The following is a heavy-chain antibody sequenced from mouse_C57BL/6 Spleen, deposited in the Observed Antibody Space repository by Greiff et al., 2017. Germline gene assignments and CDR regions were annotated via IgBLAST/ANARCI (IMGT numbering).Heavy chain of an antibody. V-gene: IGHV1-80*01. CDR3: ARAYGSSYGFAY. D-gene: IGHD1-1*01. Sequence: VKLQESGAELVTPGASVQISCKASGYAFSSSWMNWVKQRPGKGLEWIGQIYPGDGDTNYNGKFKGKATLTAYKSSSTAYMQLSSLTSEDSAVYFCARAYGSSYGFAYWGQGTLVTVSA. CDR1: GYAFSSSW. J-gene: IGHJ3*01. CDR2: IYPGDGDT.